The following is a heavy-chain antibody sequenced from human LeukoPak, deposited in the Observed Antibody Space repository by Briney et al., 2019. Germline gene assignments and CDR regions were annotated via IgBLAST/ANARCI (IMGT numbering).Heavy chain of an antibody. V-gene: IGHV1-8*01. CDR1: GYTFTSYD. J-gene: IGHJ3*02. D-gene: IGHD2-2*01. CDR3: ASPAYCSSTSCYAFDI. Sequence: GASVKVSCKASGYTFTSYDINWVRQATGQGLEWMGWMNPNSGNTGYAQKFQGRVTMTRNTSISTAYMELSSLRSEDTAVYYCASPAYCSSTSCYAFDIWGQGTVVTVSS. CDR2: MNPNSGNT.